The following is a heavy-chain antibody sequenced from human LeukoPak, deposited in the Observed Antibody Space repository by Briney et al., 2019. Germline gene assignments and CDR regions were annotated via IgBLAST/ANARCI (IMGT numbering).Heavy chain of an antibody. J-gene: IGHJ4*02. CDR1: GFTFSDYY. CDR2: ISSSGSTI. Sequence: PGGSLRLSCAASGFTFSDYYTSWIRQAPGKGLEWVSYISSSGSTIYYADSVKGRFTISRDNAKNSLYLQMNSLRAEDTAVYYCARGPDYYDSSNRYDYWGQGTLVTVSS. D-gene: IGHD3-22*01. CDR3: ARGPDYYDSSNRYDY. V-gene: IGHV3-11*04.